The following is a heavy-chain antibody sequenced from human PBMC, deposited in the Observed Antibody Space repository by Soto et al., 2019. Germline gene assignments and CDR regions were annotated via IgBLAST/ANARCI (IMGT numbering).Heavy chain of an antibody. CDR2: IYNTEST. CDR3: ARYEYSYSARFFDY. D-gene: IGHD1-26*01. J-gene: IGHJ4*02. Sequence: PSETLSLTCAVSGHSISSGTYYWGWVRQSPGKGLEWIGQIYNTESTYYNPSLKSRVTMSVDTSKNQLSLKLSSMTATDTAVYFCARYEYSYSARFFDYWGQGTRVTVSS. V-gene: IGHV4-38-2*01. CDR1: GHSISSGTYY.